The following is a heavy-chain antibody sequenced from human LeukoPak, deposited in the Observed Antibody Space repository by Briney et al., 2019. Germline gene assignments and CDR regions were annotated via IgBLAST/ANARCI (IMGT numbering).Heavy chain of an antibody. CDR1: GYSLTTYW. J-gene: IGHJ4*02. CDR3: ARLHGSGSYYDYFDY. CDR2: IYPGDSDT. D-gene: IGHD3-10*01. Sequence: GESLKISCKGSGYSLTTYWIGWMRQMPGKGLEWMGIIYPGDSDTRYSPSLQGQVTISADKSISTAYLQWSSLKASDTAMYYCARLHGSGSYYDYFDYWGQGTLVTVSS. V-gene: IGHV5-51*01.